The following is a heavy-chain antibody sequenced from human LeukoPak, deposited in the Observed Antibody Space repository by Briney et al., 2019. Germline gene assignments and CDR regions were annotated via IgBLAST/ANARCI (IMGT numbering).Heavy chain of an antibody. CDR1: GGSISNYY. Sequence: TSETLSLTCTVSGGSISNYYWNWIRQPPGKGLGGIGYIYYTGSTNDNPPLKSPGTISLDTSQKQLSLNLSSVTAADTAVYYCARHSTTWYVDSWGQGTLVTVSS. D-gene: IGHD1-14*01. CDR3: ARHSTTWYVDS. J-gene: IGHJ4*02. CDR2: IYYTGST. V-gene: IGHV4-59*08.